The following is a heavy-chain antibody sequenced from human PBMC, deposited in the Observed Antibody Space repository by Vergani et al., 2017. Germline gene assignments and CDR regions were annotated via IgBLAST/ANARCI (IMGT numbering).Heavy chain of an antibody. D-gene: IGHD6-13*01. Sequence: QVQLQQWGAGLVKPSETLSLTCTVSGGSFNTYYWSWIRQSPGKGLEWIGYIYYSGSTNYNPSLKSRVTISVDTSKNQFSLKLSSVTAADTAVYYCARERLAAALHWIAPWGQPTLVSVS. J-gene: IGHJ5*02. CDR2: IYYSGST. V-gene: IGHV4-59*13. CDR3: ARERLAAALHWIAP. CDR1: GGSFNTYY.